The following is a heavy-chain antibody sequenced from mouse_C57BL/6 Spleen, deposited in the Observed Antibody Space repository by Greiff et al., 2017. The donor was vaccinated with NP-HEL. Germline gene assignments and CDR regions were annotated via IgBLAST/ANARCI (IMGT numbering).Heavy chain of an antibody. CDR2: IYPGSGNT. CDR3: ARSDYGSSLAAY. D-gene: IGHD1-1*01. Sequence: VQLQQPGPELVKPGASVKISCKASGYSFTSYYIHWVKQRPGQGLEWIGWIYPGSGNTKYNEKFKGKATLTADTSSSTAYMQLSSLTSEDSAVYYCARSDYGSSLAAYWGQGTLVTVSA. V-gene: IGHV1-66*01. J-gene: IGHJ3*01. CDR1: GYSFTSYY.